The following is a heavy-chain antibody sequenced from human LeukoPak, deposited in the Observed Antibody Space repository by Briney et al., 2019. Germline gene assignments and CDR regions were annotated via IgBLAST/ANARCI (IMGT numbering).Heavy chain of an antibody. CDR2: IRSKANNYAT. CDR1: GFTFSGSA. V-gene: IGHV3-73*01. Sequence: GGPLRLSCAASGFTFSGSAMHWVRQASGKGLEWIGRIRSKANNYATTYVASVKGRFTISRDDSKNTAYLQMNSLKTEDTAVYYCTSPNVDTAMALDYWGQGTLVTVSS. CDR3: TSPNVDTAMALDY. D-gene: IGHD5-18*01. J-gene: IGHJ4*02.